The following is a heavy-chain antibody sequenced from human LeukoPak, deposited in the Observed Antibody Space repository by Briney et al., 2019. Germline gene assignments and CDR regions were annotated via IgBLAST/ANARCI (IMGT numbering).Heavy chain of an antibody. D-gene: IGHD2-15*01. Sequence: PSETLSLTCTVSGYSISSGYYWGWIRQPPGKGLEWIGEINHSGSTNYNPSLKSRVTISVDTSKNQFSLKLSSVTAADTAVYYCARRSQGYCSGGSCYRWSLYFDYWGQGTLVTISS. CDR1: GYSISSGYY. CDR2: INHSGST. J-gene: IGHJ4*02. V-gene: IGHV4-38-2*02. CDR3: ARRSQGYCSGGSCYRWSLYFDY.